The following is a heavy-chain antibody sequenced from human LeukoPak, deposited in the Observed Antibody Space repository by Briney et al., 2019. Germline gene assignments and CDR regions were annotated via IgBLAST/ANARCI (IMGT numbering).Heavy chain of an antibody. CDR2: ISSSSSYI. D-gene: IGHD2-2*01. V-gene: IGHV3-21*01. Sequence: SGGSLRLSCAASGFTFSSYSMNWVRQAPGKGLEWVSSISSSSSYIYYADSVKGRFTISRDNAKNSPYLQMNSLRAEDTAVYYCASLLVVPAALDYYYGMDVWGKGTTVTVSS. CDR3: ASLLVVPAALDYYYGMDV. J-gene: IGHJ6*04. CDR1: GFTFSSYS.